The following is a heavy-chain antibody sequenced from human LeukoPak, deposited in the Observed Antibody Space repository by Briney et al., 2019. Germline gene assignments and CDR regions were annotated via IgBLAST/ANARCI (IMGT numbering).Heavy chain of an antibody. Sequence: GGSLRLSCAASGFTFSSYGMHWVRQAPGKGLEWVAFIRYDGSNKYYADSVKGRFTISRDNSKNTLYLQMNSLRAEDTAVYYCTKDPMAASKPMVRGVMRQIDYWGQGTLVAVSS. CDR2: IRYDGSNK. CDR3: TKDPMAASKPMVRGVMRQIDY. V-gene: IGHV3-30*02. D-gene: IGHD3-10*01. CDR1: GFTFSSYG. J-gene: IGHJ4*02.